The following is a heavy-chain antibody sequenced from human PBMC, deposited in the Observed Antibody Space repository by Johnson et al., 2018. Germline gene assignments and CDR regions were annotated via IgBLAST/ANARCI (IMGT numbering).Heavy chain of an antibody. Sequence: EVQLVETGGGLVQPGGSLRLSCAASGFTFSSYAMSWVRQAPGKGLEWVSAISGSGGSTYYADSVKGRFTISSDNSKKTLYLQMNRLGAEDTAVYYCARDQKWLVLFSDGVRYGMDVWGQGTTVTVSS. CDR2: ISGSGGST. J-gene: IGHJ6*02. CDR3: ARDQKWLVLFSDGVRYGMDV. D-gene: IGHD6-19*01. CDR1: GFTFSSYA. V-gene: IGHV3-23*04.